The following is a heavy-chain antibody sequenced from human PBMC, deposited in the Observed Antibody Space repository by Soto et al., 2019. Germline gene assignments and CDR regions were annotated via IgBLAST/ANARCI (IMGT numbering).Heavy chain of an antibody. CDR1: GYTFTSYA. J-gene: IGHJ1*01. V-gene: IGHV1-3*01. Sequence: ASVKVSCKASGYTFTSYAMHWVRQAPGQRLEWMGWINAGNGNTKYSQKFQGRVTITRDTSASTAYMELSSLRSEDTAVYYCARANYCSGGSCRSWIYFQHWGQGTLVTVSS. CDR2: INAGNGNT. D-gene: IGHD2-15*01. CDR3: ARANYCSGGSCRSWIYFQH.